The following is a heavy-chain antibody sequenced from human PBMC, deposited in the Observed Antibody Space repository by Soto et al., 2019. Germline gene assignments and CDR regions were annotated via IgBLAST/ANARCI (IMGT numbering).Heavy chain of an antibody. CDR3: AKEARAGNIDY. V-gene: IGHV3-23*01. D-gene: IGHD6-19*01. Sequence: PGGSLRLSCAVSGFIFSNYGMSWVRQAPEKGLEWVSAISGSGGSTYYADSVKGRFTISRDNSKNTLYLQMNSLRAEDTAVYYCAKEARAGNIDYWGQGTLVTVSS. CDR1: GFIFSNYG. CDR2: ISGSGGST. J-gene: IGHJ4*02.